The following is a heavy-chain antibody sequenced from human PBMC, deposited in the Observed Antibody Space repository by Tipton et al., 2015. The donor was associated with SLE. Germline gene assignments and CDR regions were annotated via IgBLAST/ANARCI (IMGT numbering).Heavy chain of an antibody. CDR2: IYYSANT. V-gene: IGHV4-39*07. CDR1: GGSIGSSRYY. J-gene: IGHJ3*02. D-gene: IGHD3-22*01. Sequence: TLSLTCTVSGGSIGSSRYYWGWIRQPPGKGLEWIGSIYYSANTYYNPSLTSRVTISLDTSKNRFSLKLSSVTAADTAVYYCARDLLYYYDSSGYYHHDAFDIWGQGTMVTVSP. CDR3: ARDLLYYYDSSGYYHHDAFDI.